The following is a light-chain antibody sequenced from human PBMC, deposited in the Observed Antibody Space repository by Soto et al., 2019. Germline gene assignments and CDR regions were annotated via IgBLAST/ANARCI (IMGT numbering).Light chain of an antibody. J-gene: IGKJ1*01. Sequence: EIVLTQSPDTLSLSPGERATLSCRASQSVSSNYLAWYQQKPGQAPRLLMYGASSRATGIPDRFSGGGSGTDFTLTISRLEPEDFAVYCCQHYGNSRATFGQGTKVEIK. CDR3: QHYGNSRAT. V-gene: IGKV3-20*01. CDR2: GAS. CDR1: QSVSSNY.